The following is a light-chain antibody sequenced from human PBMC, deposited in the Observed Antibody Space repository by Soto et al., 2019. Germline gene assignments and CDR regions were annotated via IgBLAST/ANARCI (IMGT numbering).Light chain of an antibody. CDR3: SSYAASNNFYV. V-gene: IGLV2-8*01. CDR2: EVS. J-gene: IGLJ1*01. Sequence: QSVLTQPPSASGSPGRSVTISCTGTSSDVGGYNYVSWYQQHPGKAPKLMIYEVSKRPSGVPDRFSGSKSGNTASLTVSGLQAEDEADYYCSSYAASNNFYVFGTGTKVTVL. CDR1: SSDVGGYNY.